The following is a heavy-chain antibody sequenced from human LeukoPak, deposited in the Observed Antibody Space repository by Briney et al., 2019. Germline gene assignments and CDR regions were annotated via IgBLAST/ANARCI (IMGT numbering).Heavy chain of an antibody. V-gene: IGHV3-53*04. CDR3: AREYSGGYIGY. J-gene: IGHJ4*02. Sequence: GGSLRLSCAASGFTVSSNYMSWVRQAPGKGLDWVSVIYSGGSTYYADSVKGRFTISRHNSKNTLYLQMNSLRAEDTAMYYCAREYSGGYIGYWGQGTLVTVSS. D-gene: IGHD1-26*01. CDR1: GFTVSSNY. CDR2: IYSGGST.